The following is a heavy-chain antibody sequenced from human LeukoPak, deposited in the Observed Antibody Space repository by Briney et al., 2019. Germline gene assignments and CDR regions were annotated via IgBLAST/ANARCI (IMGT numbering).Heavy chain of an antibody. CDR2: ISAYNGNT. CDR1: GYTFTSYG. D-gene: IGHD2-21*02. CDR3: ARTYRGFPSYCGGDCYSDY. V-gene: IGHV1-18*01. J-gene: IGHJ4*02. Sequence: ASVKVSCKASGYTFTSYGISWVRLAPGQGLEWMGWISAYNGNTNYAQKLQGRVTMTTDTSTSTAYMELRSLRSDDTAVYYCARTYRGFPSYCGGDCYSDYWGQGTLVTVSS.